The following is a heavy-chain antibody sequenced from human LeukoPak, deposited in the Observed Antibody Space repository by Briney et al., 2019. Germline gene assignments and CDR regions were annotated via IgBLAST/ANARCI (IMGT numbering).Heavy chain of an antibody. V-gene: IGHV4-39*07. CDR1: GGSISSSSYY. CDR3: ARDRDVVVTALSQDYYYYYGMDV. CDR2: IYYSGST. J-gene: IGHJ6*02. D-gene: IGHD2-21*02. Sequence: EPSETLSLTCTVSGGSISSSSYYWGWIRQPPGKGLEWIGSIYYSGSTYYNPSLKSRVTISVDTSKNQFSLKLSSVTDADTAVYYCARDRDVVVTALSQDYYYYYGMDVWGQGTTVIVSS.